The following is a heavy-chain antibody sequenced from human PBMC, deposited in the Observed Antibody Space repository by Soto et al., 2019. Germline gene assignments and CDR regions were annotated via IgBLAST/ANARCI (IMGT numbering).Heavy chain of an antibody. Sequence: QVQLQESGPGLVKPSETLSLTCTVSGGSVSSSSYYWGWVRQPPGKGLEWIGSVYYSGSTYYNPSLESRVTISVDKSKNQFSLKLMSLSAADTAVYYCGRLEGLATISYYFDYWGQGALVTVSS. V-gene: IGHV4-39*01. J-gene: IGHJ4*02. CDR2: VYYSGST. CDR3: GRLEGLATISYYFDY. CDR1: GGSVSSSSYY. D-gene: IGHD3-9*01.